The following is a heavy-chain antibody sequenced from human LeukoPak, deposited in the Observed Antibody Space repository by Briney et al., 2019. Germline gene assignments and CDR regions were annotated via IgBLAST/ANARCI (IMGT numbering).Heavy chain of an antibody. CDR2: IYSGGST. V-gene: IGHV3-66*02. CDR1: EFTVSSNY. Sequence: GGSLRLSCAASEFTVSSNYMSWVRQAPGKGLEWVSVIYSGGSTYYADSVKGRFTISRDNSKNTLYLQMNSLRAEDTAVYYCARDPAAGTGYWGQGTLVTVSS. CDR3: ARDPAAGTGY. D-gene: IGHD6-13*01. J-gene: IGHJ4*02.